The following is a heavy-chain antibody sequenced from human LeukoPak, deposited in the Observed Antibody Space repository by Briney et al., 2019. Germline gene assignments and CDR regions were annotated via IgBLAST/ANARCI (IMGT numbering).Heavy chain of an antibody. V-gene: IGHV3-23*01. D-gene: IGHD3-9*01. CDR1: GFTFSSSA. CDR3: ALNPSDFLTGYYMRFDY. Sequence: PGGSLRLSCAASGFTFSSSAMSWVRQAPGKGLEWVSAYSGGGGSTYYADSVKGRFTISRDNSKNTLFLQMNSLRAEDTAIYYCALNPSDFLTGYYMRFDYWGQGTLVTVSS. J-gene: IGHJ4*02. CDR2: YSGGGGST.